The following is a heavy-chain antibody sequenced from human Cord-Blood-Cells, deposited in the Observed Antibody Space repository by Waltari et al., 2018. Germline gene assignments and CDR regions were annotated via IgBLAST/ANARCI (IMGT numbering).Heavy chain of an antibody. CDR2: IYSGGST. Sequence: EGQLVESGGGLIQPGGSLRLSCAASGFTVSSNYMTWVRQAPGKGLEWVSVIYSGGSTYYADSVKGRFTISRDNSKNTLYLQMNSLRAEDTAVYYCARYIAARAFDIWGQGTMVTVSS. CDR3: ARYIAARAFDI. J-gene: IGHJ3*02. V-gene: IGHV3-53*01. D-gene: IGHD6-6*01. CDR1: GFTVSSNY.